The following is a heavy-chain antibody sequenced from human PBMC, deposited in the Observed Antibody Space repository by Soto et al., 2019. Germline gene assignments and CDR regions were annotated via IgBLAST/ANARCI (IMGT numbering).Heavy chain of an antibody. V-gene: IGHV3-30-3*01. CDR1: GFTFSSYA. CDR3: ARVLGGMATVPFDY. CDR2: ISYEGSNK. J-gene: IGHJ4*02. D-gene: IGHD4-4*01. Sequence: GGSLRLSCAASGFTFSSYAMHWVRQAPGTGLEWVAVISYEGSNKYYADSVKGRFTISRDNSKNTLYLQMNSLRTEDTAVYYCARVLGGMATVPFDYWGQGALVTVSS.